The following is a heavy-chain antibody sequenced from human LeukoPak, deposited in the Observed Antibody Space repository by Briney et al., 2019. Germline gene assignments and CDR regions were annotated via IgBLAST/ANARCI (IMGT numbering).Heavy chain of an antibody. Sequence: KPSETLSLTCTVFGGSISSCYWSWIRQPPGKRLEWIGYIYYSGRTHYNPSLKSRVTISVDTSKNQFSLKLSSVTAADTAMYYCARHENDAFDIWGQGTMVTVSS. CDR3: ARHENDAFDI. J-gene: IGHJ3*02. CDR1: GGSISSCY. CDR2: IYYSGRT. V-gene: IGHV4-59*08.